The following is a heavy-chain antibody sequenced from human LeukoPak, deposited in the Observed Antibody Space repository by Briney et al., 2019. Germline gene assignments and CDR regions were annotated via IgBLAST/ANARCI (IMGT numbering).Heavy chain of an antibody. D-gene: IGHD3-10*02. CDR2: ISLSSGGT. CDR3: ARAVLTTFGYFSAADDF. CDR1: EYTCTDYL. V-gene: IGHV1-2*02. J-gene: IGHJ4*02. Sequence: GASVKVSCKASEYTCTDYLMHWVRQAPGQGLEWMGWISLSSGGTKYAKKFQGRINMTRDTSTGTAYMELSRLRSDDTAMYYCARAVLTTFGYFSAADDFWGQGTLVTVSS.